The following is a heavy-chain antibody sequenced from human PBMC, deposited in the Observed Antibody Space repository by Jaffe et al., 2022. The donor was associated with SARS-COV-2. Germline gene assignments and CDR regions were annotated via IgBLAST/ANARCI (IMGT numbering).Heavy chain of an antibody. D-gene: IGHD3-10*01. Sequence: QVQLVQSGAEVKKPGASVKVSCKASGYTFTSYYMHWVRQAPGQGLEWMGIINPSGGSTSYAQKLQGRVTMTRDTSTSTVYMELSSLRSEDTAVYYCARDDRVVRGVIDVWGQGTLVTVSS. CDR2: INPSGGST. CDR3: ARDDRVVRGVIDV. CDR1: GYTFTSYY. V-gene: IGHV1-46*04. J-gene: IGHJ5*02.